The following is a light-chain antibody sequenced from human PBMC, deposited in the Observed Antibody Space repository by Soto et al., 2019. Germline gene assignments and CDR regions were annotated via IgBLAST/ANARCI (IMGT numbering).Light chain of an antibody. CDR2: DAS. CDR3: QQRNSWPLT. J-gene: IGKJ4*01. V-gene: IGKV3-11*01. Sequence: EIVLTQSPVTLSLSPGERATLSCRASQSVRSNLAWYQKKPGQPPRLLIYDASSRATDIPARFSGSGSGTDFTLTISSLAPEDFAIYYCQQRNSWPLTFGGGTEVEIK. CDR1: QSVRSN.